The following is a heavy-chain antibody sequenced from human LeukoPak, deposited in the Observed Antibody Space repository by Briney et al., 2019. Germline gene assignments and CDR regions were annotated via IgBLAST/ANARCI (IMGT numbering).Heavy chain of an antibody. V-gene: IGHV1-2*02. J-gene: IGHJ5*02. Sequence: ASVKVSCTASGYTFTGYYMHWVRQAPGQGLEWMGWINPNSGGTNYAQKFQGRVTMTRDTSISTAYMELSRLRSDDTAVYYCARGGPNKIWFGELLLCWFDPWGQGTLVTVSS. D-gene: IGHD3-10*01. CDR3: ARGGPNKIWFGELLLCWFDP. CDR1: GYTFTGYY. CDR2: INPNSGGT.